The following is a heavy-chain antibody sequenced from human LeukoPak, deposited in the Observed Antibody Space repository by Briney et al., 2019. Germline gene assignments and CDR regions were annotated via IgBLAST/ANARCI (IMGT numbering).Heavy chain of an antibody. J-gene: IGHJ4*02. D-gene: IGHD1-26*01. CDR1: GGSISSYY. CDR2: IYYSGST. V-gene: IGHV4-59*01. Sequence: PSETLSLTCTVSGGSISSYYWSWIRQPPGKGLEWIGYIYYSGSTNYNPSLKSRVTISVDTSKNQFSLKLSSVTAADTAVYYCARARSYKRGIDYWGQGTLVTVSS. CDR3: ARARSYKRGIDY.